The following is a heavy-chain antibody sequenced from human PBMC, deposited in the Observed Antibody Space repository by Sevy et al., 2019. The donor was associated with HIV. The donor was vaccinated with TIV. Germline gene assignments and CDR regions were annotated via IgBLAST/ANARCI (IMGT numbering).Heavy chain of an antibody. D-gene: IGHD4-17*01. J-gene: IGHJ6*02. V-gene: IGHV4-59*12. Sequence: KQSQTLSLTCTVSGGSISSYYWSWIRQPPGKGLEWIGYIYYSGSTNYNPSLKSRVTISVDTSKNQFSLKLSSVTAADTAVYYCARLDGDYDYYYGMDVWGQGTTVTVSS. CDR1: GGSISSYY. CDR2: IYYSGST. CDR3: ARLDGDYDYYYGMDV.